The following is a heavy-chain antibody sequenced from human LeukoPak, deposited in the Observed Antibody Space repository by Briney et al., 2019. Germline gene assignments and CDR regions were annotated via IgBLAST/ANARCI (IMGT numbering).Heavy chain of an antibody. Sequence: PSETLSLTCTVSGGSISSYYGSWIRQAPGKGLEWIGYMYNSGSGSYNPSLKRRVTISIDTSKSQFSLKLSSVTAADTAIYYCARRGYGGNSGLGSWFDPWGQGTLVTVSS. CDR1: GGSISSYY. CDR3: ARRGYGGNSGLGSWFDP. V-gene: IGHV4-59*01. CDR2: MYNSGSG. J-gene: IGHJ5*02. D-gene: IGHD4-23*01.